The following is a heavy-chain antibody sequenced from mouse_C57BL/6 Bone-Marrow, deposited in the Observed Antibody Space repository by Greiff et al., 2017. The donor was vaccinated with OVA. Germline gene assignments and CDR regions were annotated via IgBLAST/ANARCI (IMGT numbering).Heavy chain of an antibody. V-gene: IGHV1-53*01. Sequence: QVQLQQSGTELVKPGASVKLSCKASGYTFTSYWMHWVKQRPGQGLEWIGNINPSNGGTNYNEKFKSKATLTVDKSSSTAYMQLSSLTSEDSAVYYCARKGAYYYAMDYWGQGTSVTVSS. CDR1: GYTFTSYW. CDR3: ARKGAYYYAMDY. J-gene: IGHJ4*01. CDR2: INPSNGGT.